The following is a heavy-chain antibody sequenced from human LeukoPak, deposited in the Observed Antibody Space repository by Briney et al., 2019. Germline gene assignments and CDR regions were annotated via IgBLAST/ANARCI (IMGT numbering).Heavy chain of an antibody. Sequence: SETLSLTCTVSGGSFSSGDYYWSWIRQPPGKGLEWIGEINHSGSTNYNPSLKSRVTISVDTSKNQFSLKLSSVTAADTAVYYCARGNYYDSSAYCPQWGQGTLVTVSS. V-gene: IGHV4-34*01. CDR1: GGSFSSGDYY. CDR2: INHSGST. CDR3: ARGNYYDSSAYCPQ. J-gene: IGHJ4*02. D-gene: IGHD3-22*01.